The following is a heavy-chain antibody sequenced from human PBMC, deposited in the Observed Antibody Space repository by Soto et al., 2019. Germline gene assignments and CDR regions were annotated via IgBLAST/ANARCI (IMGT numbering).Heavy chain of an antibody. V-gene: IGHV3-33*01. D-gene: IGHD1-26*01. CDR1: GFTFTNYG. CDR3: TGGTYSFYY. CDR2: IFYDGSNK. Sequence: QVQLVESGGDVVQPGRSLRLSCAASGFTFTNYGMHWARQAPGKGLEWVAAIFYDGSNKYYADSVKGRFTISRDNSKNTLSLQMNSLRAEDTAVYYCTGGTYSFYYCGQGTLVTVSS. J-gene: IGHJ4*02.